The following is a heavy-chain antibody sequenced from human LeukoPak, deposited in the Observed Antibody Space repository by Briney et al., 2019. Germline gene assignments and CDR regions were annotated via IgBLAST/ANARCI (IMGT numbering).Heavy chain of an antibody. J-gene: IGHJ4*02. Sequence: GGSLRLSCATSGFTFSRHWMSWVRQAPGKGPEWVANIKQDGSERYYVDSVKGRFTISRDNAKNSLSLQMNGLRAEDTAVHYCARDMMYSGGWDFDYWGQGTLVTVSS. CDR3: ARDMMYSGGWDFDY. V-gene: IGHV3-7*01. CDR1: GFTFSRHW. CDR2: IKQDGSER. D-gene: IGHD6-19*01.